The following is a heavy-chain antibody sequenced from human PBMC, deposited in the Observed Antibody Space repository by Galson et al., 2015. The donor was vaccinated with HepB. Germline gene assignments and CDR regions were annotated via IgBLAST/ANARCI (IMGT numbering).Heavy chain of an antibody. J-gene: IGHJ5*02. Sequence: SLRLSCAASGFTFSNAWMSWVRQAPGKGLEWVGRIKSKTDGGTTDYAAPVKGRFTISRDDSKNTLYLQMNSLKTEDTAVYYCTTPSYDSSDDWFDPWGQGTLVTVSS. V-gene: IGHV3-15*01. D-gene: IGHD3-22*01. CDR3: TTPSYDSSDDWFDP. CDR2: IKSKTDGGTT. CDR1: GFTFSNAW.